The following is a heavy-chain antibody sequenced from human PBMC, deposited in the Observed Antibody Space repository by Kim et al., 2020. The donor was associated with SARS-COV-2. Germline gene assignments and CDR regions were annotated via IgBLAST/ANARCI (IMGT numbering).Heavy chain of an antibody. J-gene: IGHJ4*02. CDR3: ARAYSGYEVPVY. CDR1: GFTFSSYA. D-gene: IGHD5-12*01. CDR2: ISYDGSNK. Sequence: GGSLRLSCAASGFTFSSYAMHWVRQAPGKGLEWVAVISYDGSNKYYADSVKGRFTISRDNSKNTLYLQMNSLRAEDTAVYYCARAYSGYEVPVYWGQGTLVTVSS. V-gene: IGHV3-30*04.